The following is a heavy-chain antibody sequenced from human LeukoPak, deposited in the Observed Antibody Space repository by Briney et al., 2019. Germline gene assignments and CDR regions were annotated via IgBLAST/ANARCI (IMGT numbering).Heavy chain of an antibody. CDR3: ARDRWGQYYYYC. V-gene: IGHV4-59*01. CDR1: GGSISSYY. CDR2: IYYSGST. Sequence: SETLSLTCTVSGGSISSYYCNWIRQPPGKGLEWIGYIYYSGSTYYNPSLKSRVTILVDTSKKQFSLKLSSVTAADTAVYYCARDRWGQYYYYCWGQGTLVTVSS. D-gene: IGHD4-23*01. J-gene: IGHJ4*02.